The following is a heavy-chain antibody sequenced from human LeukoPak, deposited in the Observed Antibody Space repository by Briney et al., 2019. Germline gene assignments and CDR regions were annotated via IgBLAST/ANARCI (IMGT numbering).Heavy chain of an antibody. J-gene: IGHJ4*02. Sequence: ASVKVSCKASGYTFTSYYMHWVRQAPGQGLEWMGIINPSGGSTSYAQKFQGRVTMTRDTSTSTVYMELSSLRSEDTAVYYCARIYCSSTSCLEGYFDYWGQGTLVTVSS. CDR2: INPSGGST. V-gene: IGHV1-46*01. CDR1: GYTFTSYY. CDR3: ARIYCSSTSCLEGYFDY. D-gene: IGHD2-2*01.